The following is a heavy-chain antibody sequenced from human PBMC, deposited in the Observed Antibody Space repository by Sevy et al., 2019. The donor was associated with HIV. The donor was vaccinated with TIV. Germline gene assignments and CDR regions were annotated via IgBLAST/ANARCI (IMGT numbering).Heavy chain of an antibody. J-gene: IGHJ4*02. Sequence: SGYLRLSCTASGFTYSSQWMHWVRQAPGKGLVRVSRINSDGESAGYAESVKGRFTISRDNSKNTVFLQMTSLRVEDTALYYCARGSRGLPSSWGQGTLVTVSS. D-gene: IGHD2-21*01. V-gene: IGHV3-74*01. CDR2: INSDGESA. CDR3: ARGSRGLPSS. CDR1: GFTYSSQW.